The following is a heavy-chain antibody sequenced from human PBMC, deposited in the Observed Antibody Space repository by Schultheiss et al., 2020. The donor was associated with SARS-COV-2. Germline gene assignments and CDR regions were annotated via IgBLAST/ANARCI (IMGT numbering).Heavy chain of an antibody. CDR2: IYYSGST. D-gene: IGHD6-6*01. J-gene: IGHJ3*02. CDR3: ARKYTYHDAFDI. V-gene: IGHV4-59*12. CDR1: GGSISSYY. Sequence: SQTLSLTCTVSGGSISSYYWNWIRQPPGKGLEWIGYIYYSGSTNYNPSLKSRVTMSVDTSKNQFSLKLSSVTAADTAVYYCARKYTYHDAFDIWGQGTMVTVSS.